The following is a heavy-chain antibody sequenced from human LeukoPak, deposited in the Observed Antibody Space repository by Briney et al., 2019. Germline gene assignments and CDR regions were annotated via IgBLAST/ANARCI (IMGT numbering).Heavy chain of an antibody. V-gene: IGHV3-33*01. J-gene: IGHJ1*01. CDR3: ARDHGIQWLVPYFQH. Sequence: GESLKISCAASGFTFSSYGMHWVRRAPGKGLEWVAVIWYDGSNKYYADSVKGRFTISRDNSKNTLYLQMNSLRAEDTAVYYCARDHGIQWLVPYFQHWGQGTLVTVSS. CDR1: GFTFSSYG. CDR2: IWYDGSNK. D-gene: IGHD6-19*01.